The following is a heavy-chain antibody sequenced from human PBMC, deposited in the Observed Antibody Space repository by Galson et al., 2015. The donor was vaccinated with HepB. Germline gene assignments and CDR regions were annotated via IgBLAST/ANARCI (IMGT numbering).Heavy chain of an antibody. CDR1: GFIFRHHA. V-gene: IGHV3-23*01. Sequence: SLRLSCAGSGFIFRHHAMAGIRQAPGKGLEWVSGINGRGSTRSYSDAVKGRFSISRDNSKDTVFLQMDNLRAEDTAVYYCVKEGSWFGGDWFDPWGQGALVTVS. CDR3: VKEGSWFGGDWFDP. D-gene: IGHD3-16*01. J-gene: IGHJ5*02. CDR2: INGRGSTR.